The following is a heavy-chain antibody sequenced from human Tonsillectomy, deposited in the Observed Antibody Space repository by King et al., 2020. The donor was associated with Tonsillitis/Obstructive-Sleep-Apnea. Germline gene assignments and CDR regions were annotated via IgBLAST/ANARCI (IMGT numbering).Heavy chain of an antibody. CDR3: ARGVFTSSAPYNY. V-gene: IGHV3-53*04. CDR2: IYSGGST. D-gene: IGHD3-22*01. J-gene: IGHJ4*02. Sequence: VQLVESGGGLVQPGGSLRLSCAASGFTVSNNYMSWVRQAPGKGLEWVSVIYSGGSTYYADSVKGRFTVSRHNSKNTLYLQMNSLRAEDTAVYYCARGVFTSSAPYNYWGQGTLVTVSS. CDR1: GFTVSNNY.